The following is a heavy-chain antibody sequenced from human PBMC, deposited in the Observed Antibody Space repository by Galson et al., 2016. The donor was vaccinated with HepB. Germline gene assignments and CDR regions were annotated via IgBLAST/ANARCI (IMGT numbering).Heavy chain of an antibody. V-gene: IGHV4-39*01. CDR2: IYSSGTT. D-gene: IGHD2-2*01. CDR1: GASIRSYTYY. CDR3: ARQPNMCSSTCYVDY. J-gene: IGHJ4*02. Sequence: SETLSLTCIVSGASIRSYTYYWGWIRQPPGKGLEWIGSIYSSGTTYYNSSLKSRVTISLDTSKNQFSLKLSSVTAADTAVYYCARQPNMCSSTCYVDYWGRGTLVTVSS.